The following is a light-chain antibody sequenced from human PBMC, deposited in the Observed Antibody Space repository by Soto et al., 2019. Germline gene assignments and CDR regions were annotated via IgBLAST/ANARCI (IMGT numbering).Light chain of an antibody. CDR3: QQYNNCWT. CDR1: QSVDSN. Sequence: EIRMTHAPATLSMCPGERATLACRASQSVDSNLAWYPHTPGPAPRLLIYGASTRATGISARFSGSGSGTEFTLTISRLQSEDFGVYYRQQYNNCWTSGQGTKV. V-gene: IGKV3-15*01. CDR2: GAS. J-gene: IGKJ1*01.